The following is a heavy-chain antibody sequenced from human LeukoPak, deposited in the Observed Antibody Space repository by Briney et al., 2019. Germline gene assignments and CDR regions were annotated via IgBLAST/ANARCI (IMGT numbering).Heavy chain of an antibody. J-gene: IGHJ4*02. V-gene: IGHV3-53*01. Sequence: GGSLRLSCAASGFTFSSYAMHWVRQAPGKGLEWVSVIYSSGGTFYSESVKGRFTISRDYSKNTLYLQMNSLRAEDTAVYYCATGWGGDDYWGQGILVTVSS. CDR1: GFTFSSYA. CDR3: ATGWGGDDY. D-gene: IGHD3-16*01. CDR2: IYSSGGT.